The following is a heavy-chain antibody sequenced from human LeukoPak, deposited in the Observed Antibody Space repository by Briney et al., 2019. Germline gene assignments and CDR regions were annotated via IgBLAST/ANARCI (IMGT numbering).Heavy chain of an antibody. J-gene: IGHJ6*02. Sequence: GGSLRLSCAASGFSFSSYTMNWVRQAPGKGLEWVAGISDSGSTTSYADSVKGRFTISRDNSKNTVELQMTGLRAEDAAIYFCAKDLNTMTRYGVDVWGQGTTVTVSS. CDR3: AKDLNTMTRYGVDV. D-gene: IGHD3-22*01. CDR2: ISDSGSTT. CDR1: GFSFSSYT. V-gene: IGHV3-23*01.